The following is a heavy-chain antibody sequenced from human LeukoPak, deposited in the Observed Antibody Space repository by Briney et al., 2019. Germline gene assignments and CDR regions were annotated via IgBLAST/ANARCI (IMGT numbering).Heavy chain of an antibody. J-gene: IGHJ3*01. CDR2: INSDGSTT. CDR3: ARAGTVVDYDPSDAFDV. V-gene: IGHV3-74*01. CDR1: GITFSTYW. D-gene: IGHD3-22*01. Sequence: GGSLRLSGAASGITFSTYWVHWVRQAPGKGLVWVSRINSDGSTTSYVDSVEGRFTISRDNAKNTLYLQMNSLRAEDTAVYYCARAGTVVDYDPSDAFDVWGQGTMVTVSS.